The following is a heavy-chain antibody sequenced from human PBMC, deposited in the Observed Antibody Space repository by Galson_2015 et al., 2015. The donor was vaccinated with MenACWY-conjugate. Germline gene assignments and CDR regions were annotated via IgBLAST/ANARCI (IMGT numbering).Heavy chain of an antibody. CDR2: VQYDGTNK. CDR1: GFTFSNYG. CDR3: TKDKGSYDKGGFDQ. V-gene: IGHV3-30*02. Sequence: SLRLSCAASGFTFSNYGMHWVRQAPGKGLEWVAFVQYDGTNKYYVDSVKGRFTISRDNSRNTLYLQMNSLGTEDTAVYYCTKDKGSYDKGGFDQWGQGTLVTVSS. J-gene: IGHJ4*02. D-gene: IGHD5-18*01.